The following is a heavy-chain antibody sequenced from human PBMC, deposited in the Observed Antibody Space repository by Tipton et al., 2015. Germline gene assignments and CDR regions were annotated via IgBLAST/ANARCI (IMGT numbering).Heavy chain of an antibody. CDR3: TSDFPPRRWRPAPLLFGGMDV. Sequence: TLSLTCTVSGGSITSGDYCWSWIRQHPGKGLEWIGYIYYSGSTYYNPSLKSRVTISVDTSKNQFSLKLSSVTAADTAVYYCTSDFPPRRWRPAPLLFGGMDVGGQGTTVSV. D-gene: IGHD2-15*01. CDR1: GGSITSGDYC. V-gene: IGHV4-31*03. CDR2: IYYSGST. J-gene: IGHJ6*02.